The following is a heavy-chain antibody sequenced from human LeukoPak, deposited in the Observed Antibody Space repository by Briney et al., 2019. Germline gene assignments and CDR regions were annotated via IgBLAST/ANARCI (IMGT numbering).Heavy chain of an antibody. J-gene: IGHJ3*02. Sequence: GGSLRLSCAASGFTFSSYGMHWVRQAPGKGLEWVAVILSDGSKEFYTDSVKGRFTISRDNSKNTLYLQMNSLRAEDTAVYYCARPRGYSSSWRDSFDIWGQGTMVTVSS. CDR2: ILSDGSKE. CDR1: GFTFSSYG. D-gene: IGHD6-13*01. V-gene: IGHV3-33*01. CDR3: ARPRGYSSSWRDSFDI.